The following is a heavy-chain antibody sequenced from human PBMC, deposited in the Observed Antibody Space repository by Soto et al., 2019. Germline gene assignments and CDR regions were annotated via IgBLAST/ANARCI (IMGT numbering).Heavy chain of an antibody. CDR2: INAGNGNT. Sequence: QVQLVQSGAEVKKPGASVKVSCKASGYTFTSYAMHWVRQAPGQRLEWMGWINAGNGNTKYSQKFQGRVTITRDTSASTAYMELSSLRSEDTAVYYCARVYCSGGSCYSFFGGFDPWGQGTLVTVSS. CDR1: GYTFTSYA. V-gene: IGHV1-3*01. J-gene: IGHJ5*02. CDR3: ARVYCSGGSCYSFFGGFDP. D-gene: IGHD2-15*01.